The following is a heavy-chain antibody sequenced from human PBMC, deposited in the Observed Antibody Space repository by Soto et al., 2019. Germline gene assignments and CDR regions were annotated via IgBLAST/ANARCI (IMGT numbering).Heavy chain of an antibody. CDR3: TEAGSYGY. CDR2: IKSEVSGGTT. CDR1: GFNFINAW. Sequence: GGSLRLSCASSGFNFINAWMYWVRQAPGKGLEWVGRIKSEVSGGTTDYAAPVKGRFTISRDDSKEMVYLQMNNLKIEDTAVYYCTEAGSYGYWGQGTLVTVSS. V-gene: IGHV3-15*01. D-gene: IGHD3-10*01. J-gene: IGHJ4*02.